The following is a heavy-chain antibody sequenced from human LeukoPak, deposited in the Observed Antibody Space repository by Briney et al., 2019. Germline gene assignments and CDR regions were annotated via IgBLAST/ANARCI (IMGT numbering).Heavy chain of an antibody. D-gene: IGHD6-19*01. V-gene: IGHV4-34*01. Sequence: SSETLSLTCAVYGGSFSGHYWSWIRQPPGKGLEWIGEINHSGSTNYNPSLKSRVTISVDTSKNQFSLKLSSVTAADTAVYYCARGGDKKDRQWLAFSYYFDYWGQGTLVTVSS. CDR1: GGSFSGHY. CDR3: ARGGDKKDRQWLAFSYYFDY. CDR2: INHSGST. J-gene: IGHJ4*02.